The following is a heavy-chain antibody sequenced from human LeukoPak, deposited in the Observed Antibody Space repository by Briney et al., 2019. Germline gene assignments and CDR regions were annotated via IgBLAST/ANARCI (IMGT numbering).Heavy chain of an antibody. V-gene: IGHV4-34*01. CDR3: ARGPKEQWLVLYDH. Sequence: SETLSLTCAVYGGSFSGYYWSWIRQPPGKGLEWIGEINHSGSTNYNPSLKSRVTISVDTSKNQFSLKLSSVTAADTAVYYCARGPKEQWLVLYDHWGQGTLVTVSS. D-gene: IGHD6-19*01. CDR2: INHSGST. J-gene: IGHJ4*02. CDR1: GGSFSGYY.